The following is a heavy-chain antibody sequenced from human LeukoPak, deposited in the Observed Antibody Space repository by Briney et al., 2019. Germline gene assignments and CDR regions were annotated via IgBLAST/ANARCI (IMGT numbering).Heavy chain of an antibody. CDR1: GFTFSDYG. CDR2: IWYEEKTK. J-gene: IGHJ1*01. CDR3: AKEGIYLKSSLED. Sequence: PGGSLRLSCTASGFTFSDYGMHWVRQAPGSGLEWVATIWYEEKTKYYIDSVKGRFTISRDNSKNTIYLRMNSLRVDYTAIYYCAKEGIYLKSSLEDWGQGTLVTVSS. V-gene: IGHV3-33*06. D-gene: IGHD2-21*01.